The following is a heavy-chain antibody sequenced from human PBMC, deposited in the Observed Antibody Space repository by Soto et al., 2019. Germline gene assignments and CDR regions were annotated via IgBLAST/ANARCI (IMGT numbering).Heavy chain of an antibody. CDR3: ARDGCISTSCYPSDY. CDR2: IGSSGGST. CDR1: GFTFSSYT. V-gene: IGHV3-23*01. Sequence: PGGSLRLSCAVSGFTFSSYTMSWVRQAPGKGLEWVSGIGSSGGSTYYADSVKGRFTISRDNFKNTVYLQMNSLRAEDTAIYYCARDGCISTSCYPSDYWGQGTLVTVS. J-gene: IGHJ4*02. D-gene: IGHD2-2*01.